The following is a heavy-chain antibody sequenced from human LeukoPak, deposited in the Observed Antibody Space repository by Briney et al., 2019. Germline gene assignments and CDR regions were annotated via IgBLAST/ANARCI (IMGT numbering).Heavy chain of an antibody. D-gene: IGHD2-2*01. CDR2: ISSSGSTI. V-gene: IGHV3-48*03. CDR3: ARGIFREYQLLSNGMDV. Sequence: GGSLRLSCAASGFTFSSYEMNWVRQAPGKELEWVSYISSSGSTIYYADSVKGRFTISRDNAKNSLYLQMNSLRAEDTAVYYCARGIFREYQLLSNGMDVWGQGTTVTVSS. J-gene: IGHJ6*02. CDR1: GFTFSSYE.